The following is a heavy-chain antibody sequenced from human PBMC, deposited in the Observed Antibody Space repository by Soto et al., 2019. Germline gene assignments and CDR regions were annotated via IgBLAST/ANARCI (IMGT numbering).Heavy chain of an antibody. D-gene: IGHD6-13*01. V-gene: IGHV4-61*01. Sequence: SETLSLTCTVSGGSVSSNSYYWSWIRQPPGMGLEWIGYIYHSGGTNYNPSLKSRVTISVDTSKNQFSLKLNSVTAADTAVYYCARVHSDFDYWGQGTLVTVSS. CDR3: ARVHSDFDY. CDR1: GGSVSSNSYY. CDR2: IYHSGGT. J-gene: IGHJ4*02.